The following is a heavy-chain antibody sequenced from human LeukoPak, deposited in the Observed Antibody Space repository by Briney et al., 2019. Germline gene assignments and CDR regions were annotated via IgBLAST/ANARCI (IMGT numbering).Heavy chain of an antibody. CDR3: ARDNVDTAMVLYYYGMDV. J-gene: IGHJ6*02. Sequence: ASVKVSCKASGYTFTSYYMHWVRQAPGQGLEWTGIINPSGGSTSYAQKFQGRVTMTRDTSTSTVYMELSSLRSEDTAVYYCARDNVDTAMVLYYYGMDVWGQGTTVTVSS. CDR1: GYTFTSYY. V-gene: IGHV1-46*01. D-gene: IGHD5-18*01. CDR2: INPSGGST.